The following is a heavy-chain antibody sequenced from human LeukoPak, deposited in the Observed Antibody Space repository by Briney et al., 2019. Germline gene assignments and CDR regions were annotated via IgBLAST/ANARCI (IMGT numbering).Heavy chain of an antibody. D-gene: IGHD1-14*01. CDR3: ARGWYMKDF. CDR2: IYYSGST. CDR1: GGSISSYY. V-gene: IGHV4-59*01. Sequence: SETLSLTCSVSGGSISSYYWSWIRQPPGKGLEWIGYIYYSGSTNYNPSLKCRVTISVDTSKNQFSLKLSSVTAADTAVYYCARGWYMKDFWGQGTLVTVSS. J-gene: IGHJ4*02.